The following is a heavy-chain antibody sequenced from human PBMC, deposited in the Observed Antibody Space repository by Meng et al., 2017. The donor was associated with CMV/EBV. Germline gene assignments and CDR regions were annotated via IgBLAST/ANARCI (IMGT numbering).Heavy chain of an antibody. V-gene: IGHV3-7*01. CDR3: ARERGRMIVVARGFDAFDI. CDR2: IKQDGSEK. CDR1: GFTFSSYW. Sequence: GESLMISCAASGFTFSSYWMSWLRQPPGKGLDGVANIKQDGSEKYYVDSVKGRFTISRDNAKNSLYLQMNSLRAEDTAVYYCARERGRMIVVARGFDAFDIWGQGTMVTVSS. J-gene: IGHJ3*02. D-gene: IGHD3-22*01.